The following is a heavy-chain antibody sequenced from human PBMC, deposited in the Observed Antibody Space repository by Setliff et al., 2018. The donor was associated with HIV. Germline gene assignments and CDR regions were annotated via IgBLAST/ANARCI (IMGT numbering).Heavy chain of an antibody. CDR2: IYYSGST. Sequence: TLSLTCTVSGGSISSGGYYWSWIRQHPGKGLEWIGYIYYSGSTYYNPSLKSRVTISVDTSKNQFSLKLSSVTAADTAVYYCARVDSSSPYYYYYYMDVWGKGTTVTVSS. CDR3: ARVDSSSPYYYYYYMDV. CDR1: GGSISSGGYY. D-gene: IGHD6-6*01. V-gene: IGHV4-31*03. J-gene: IGHJ6*03.